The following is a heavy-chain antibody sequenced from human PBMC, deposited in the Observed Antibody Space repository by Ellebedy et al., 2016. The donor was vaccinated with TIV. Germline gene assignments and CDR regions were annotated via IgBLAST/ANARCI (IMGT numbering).Heavy chain of an antibody. J-gene: IGHJ6*02. CDR2: IYYSGST. CDR1: GGSISSYY. Sequence: SETLSLXXTVSGGSISSYYWSWIRQPPGKGLEWIGYIYYSGSTNYNPSLKSRVTISVDTSKNQFFLKLSSVTAADTAVYYCARGEVVRGVIYYYYGMDVWGQGTTVTVSS. D-gene: IGHD3-10*01. V-gene: IGHV4-59*01. CDR3: ARGEVVRGVIYYYYGMDV.